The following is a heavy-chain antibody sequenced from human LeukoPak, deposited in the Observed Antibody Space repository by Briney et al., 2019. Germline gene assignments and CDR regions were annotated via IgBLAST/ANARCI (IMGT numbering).Heavy chain of an antibody. D-gene: IGHD6-6*01. CDR3: AKSLIGGEYSGSSGSDY. V-gene: IGHV3-23*01. CDR1: GFTFSSYA. CDR2: ISGSGGST. J-gene: IGHJ4*02. Sequence: PGGSLRLSCAASGFTFSSYAMSWVRQAPGKGLEWVSAISGSGGSTYYADSVKGRFTISRDNSKNTLYLQMNSLRAEDTAVYYCAKSLIGGEYSGSSGSDYWGQGTLVTVSS.